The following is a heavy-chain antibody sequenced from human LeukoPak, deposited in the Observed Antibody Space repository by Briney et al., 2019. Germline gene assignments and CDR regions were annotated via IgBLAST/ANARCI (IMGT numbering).Heavy chain of an antibody. CDR3: ARSTTPSGIRFLEWLPRYYFDY. J-gene: IGHJ4*02. D-gene: IGHD3-3*01. CDR1: GYIFTGYY. CDR2: INPNNGGT. V-gene: IGHV1-2*02. Sequence: GASVKVSCKTSGYIFTGYYMHWVRQAPGQGLEWMGWINPNNGGTNYAQKFQGRVTITADESTSTAYMELSSLRSEDTAVYYCARSTTPSGIRFLEWLPRYYFDYWGQGTLVTVSS.